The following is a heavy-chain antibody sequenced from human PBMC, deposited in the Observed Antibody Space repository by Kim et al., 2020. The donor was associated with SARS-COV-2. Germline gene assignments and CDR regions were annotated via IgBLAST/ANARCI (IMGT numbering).Heavy chain of an antibody. Sequence: YIYYADSVKGRFTISRDNAKNSLYLQMNSLRAEDTAVYYCARVVDTAMVYWGQGTLVTVSS. D-gene: IGHD5-18*01. V-gene: IGHV3-21*01. CDR2: YI. J-gene: IGHJ4*02. CDR3: ARVVDTAMVY.